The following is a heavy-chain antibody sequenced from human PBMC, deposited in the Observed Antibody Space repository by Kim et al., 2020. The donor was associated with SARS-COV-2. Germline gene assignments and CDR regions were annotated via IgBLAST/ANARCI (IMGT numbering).Heavy chain of an antibody. J-gene: IGHJ4*02. CDR2: IYDDGTI. CDR3: ATGARVSAIVDF. D-gene: IGHD2-21*01. CDR1: GFSVSNTY. V-gene: IGHV3-53*01. Sequence: GGSLRLSCAASGFSVSNTYLTWIRQGPGKGLEWVSVIYDDGTIYYADSVKGRSTISRDSPTNTLYLQMNSLSVEDTAIYYCATGARVSAIVDFWVQGTLV.